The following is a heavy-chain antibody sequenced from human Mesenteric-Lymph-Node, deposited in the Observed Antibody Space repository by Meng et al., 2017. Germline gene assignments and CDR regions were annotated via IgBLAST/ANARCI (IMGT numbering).Heavy chain of an antibody. J-gene: IGHJ3*02. Sequence: SLKISCAASGFTFDDYTMHWVRQAPGKGLEWVSGISWNSGSIGYADSVKGRFTISRDNAKNSLYLQMNSLRAEDMALYYCAKGGGMTTGAFDIWGQGTMVTVSS. V-gene: IGHV3-9*03. CDR3: AKGGGMTTGAFDI. CDR1: GFTFDDYT. CDR2: ISWNSGSI. D-gene: IGHD4-11*01.